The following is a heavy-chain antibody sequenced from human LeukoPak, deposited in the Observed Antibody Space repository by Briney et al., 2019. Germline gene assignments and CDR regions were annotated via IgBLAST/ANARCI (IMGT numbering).Heavy chain of an antibody. J-gene: IGHJ5*02. CDR1: GGSISGSNYY. CDR2: TYYNGNT. CDR3: ARGGYSSGWYDGWWFDP. D-gene: IGHD6-19*01. Sequence: SETLSLTCTVSGGSISGSNYYWGWIRQPPGKGLEWIGSTYYNGNTYYSPSLKSRVTISVDTSKNQFSLKLSSVTAADTAVYYCARGGYSSGWYDGWWFDPWGQGTLVTVSS. V-gene: IGHV4-39*07.